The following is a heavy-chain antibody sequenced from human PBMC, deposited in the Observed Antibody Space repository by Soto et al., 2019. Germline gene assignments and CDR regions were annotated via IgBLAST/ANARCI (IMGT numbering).Heavy chain of an antibody. J-gene: IGHJ4*02. CDR2: NYYSGDT. V-gene: IGHV4-59*01. D-gene: IGHD4-17*01. CDR1: GGSISSYY. CDR3: ARDTRYGVLDY. Sequence: SETLSLTCTVSGGSISSYYWSWIRQHPGKGLEWIGYNYYSGDTNYHPTLKSRVTISVDTSKNQFSLSLSSLTAADTAVYYCARDTRYGVLDYWGQGTLVTVSS.